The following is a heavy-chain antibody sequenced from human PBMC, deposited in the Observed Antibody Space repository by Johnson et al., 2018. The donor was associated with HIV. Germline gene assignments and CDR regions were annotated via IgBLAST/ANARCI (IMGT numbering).Heavy chain of an antibody. V-gene: IGHV3-15*01. D-gene: IGHD5-18*01. CDR3: AKDVVGIQLLGAFDI. Sequence: VQLVESGGGLVQPGGSLRLSCAASGFTFSNAWMSWVRQAPGKGLEWVGRIKSKTDGGTTDYAAPVKGRFTISRDNSKNTLYLQMNSLRAEDTAVYYCAKDVVGIQLLGAFDIWGQGTMVTVSS. CDR2: IKSKTDGGTT. CDR1: GFTFSNAW. J-gene: IGHJ3*02.